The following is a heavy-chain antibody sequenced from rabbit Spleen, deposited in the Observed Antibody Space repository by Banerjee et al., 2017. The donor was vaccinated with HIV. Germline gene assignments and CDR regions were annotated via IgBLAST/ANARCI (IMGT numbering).Heavy chain of an antibody. D-gene: IGHD6-1*01. Sequence: QSLEESGGDLVKPGASLTLTCTASGFSFSSSYWICWVRQAPGKGLEWIACIDSGGSGSTHYASWAKGRFTISKTSSTTVTLQMTSLTVADTATYFCARDAAYTVYVGYGHIIQYYFNLWGPGTLVTVS. CDR1: GFSFSSSYW. V-gene: IGHV1S40*01. CDR2: IDSGGSGST. J-gene: IGHJ4*01. CDR3: ARDAAYTVYVGYGHIIQYYFNL.